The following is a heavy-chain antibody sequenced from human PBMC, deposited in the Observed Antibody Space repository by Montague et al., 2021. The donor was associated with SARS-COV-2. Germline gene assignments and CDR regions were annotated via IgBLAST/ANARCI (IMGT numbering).Heavy chain of an antibody. V-gene: IGHV4-34*01. CDR2: INHRGST. CDR1: DGSFSDYS. J-gene: IGHJ4*02. D-gene: IGHD3-22*01. Sequence: SETLSLTCAVYDGSFSDYSCTWIRQPPGKGLEWIGEINHRGSTNYNPSLKSRVTISVDTSKNQFSLKMTSVTAADTAVYYCARGRQHINMVVVVVTGGEYYFDFWGQGTLVAVSS. CDR3: ARGRQHINMVVVVVTGGEYYFDF.